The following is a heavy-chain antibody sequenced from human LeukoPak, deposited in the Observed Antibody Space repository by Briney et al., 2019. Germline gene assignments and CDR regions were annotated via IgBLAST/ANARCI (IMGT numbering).Heavy chain of an antibody. D-gene: IGHD2-2*01. CDR2: INPNSGGT. CDR3: ARGSCSSTSCYDAFDI. V-gene: IGHV1-2*02. Sequence: ASVKVSCKASGYTFTGYYMHWVRQAPGQGLEWMGWINPNSGGTNYAQKSQGRVTMTRDTSISTAYMELSRLRSDDTAVYCCARGSCSSTSCYDAFDIWGQGTMVTVSS. J-gene: IGHJ3*02. CDR1: GYTFTGYY.